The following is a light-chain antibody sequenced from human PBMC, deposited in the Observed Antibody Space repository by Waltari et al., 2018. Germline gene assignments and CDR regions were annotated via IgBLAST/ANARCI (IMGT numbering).Light chain of an antibody. CDR2: PAS. Sequence: DIQLTQSPPFLSASVGARVPITCRASQGIRSFLACDQQKPGRAPQLLIYPASTLQSGVPSRFSGSGAGTDFTLTISSLQPEDFATYYCQHFHSYPLTFGGGTKVEIK. CDR1: QGIRSF. V-gene: IGKV1-9*01. CDR3: QHFHSYPLT. J-gene: IGKJ4*01.